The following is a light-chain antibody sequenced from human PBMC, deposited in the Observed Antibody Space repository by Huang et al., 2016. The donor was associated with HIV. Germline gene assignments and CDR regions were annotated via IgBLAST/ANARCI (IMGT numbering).Light chain of an antibody. V-gene: IGKV3-11*01. CDR1: ESVGSD. J-gene: IGKJ4*01. Sequence: EIVLTQSPATLSLSPGGGATLSCRASESVGSDLVWYQQRPGKAPRLLIYDASDRATGIPARFSGSGSGTDFTLTISSLEPEDFAIYYCQQRRDRPLTFGGGTRVEIK. CDR3: QQRRDRPLT. CDR2: DAS.